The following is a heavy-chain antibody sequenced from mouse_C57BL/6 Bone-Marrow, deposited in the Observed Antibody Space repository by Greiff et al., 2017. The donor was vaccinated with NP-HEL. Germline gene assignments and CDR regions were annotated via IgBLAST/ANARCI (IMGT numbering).Heavy chain of an antibody. CDR3: ARGDGYLFAY. V-gene: IGHV3-6*01. CDR1: GYSITSGYY. D-gene: IGHD2-3*01. J-gene: IGHJ3*01. Sequence: DVQLQESGPGLVKPSQSLSLTCSVTGYSITSGYYWNWIRQFPGNKLEWMGYISYDGSNNYNPSLKNRISITRDTSKNQFFLKLNSVTTEDTATYYWARGDGYLFAYWGQGTLVTVSA. CDR2: ISYDGSN.